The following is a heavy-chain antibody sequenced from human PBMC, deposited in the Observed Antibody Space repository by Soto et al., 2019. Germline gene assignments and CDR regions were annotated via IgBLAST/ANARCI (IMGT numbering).Heavy chain of an antibody. D-gene: IGHD6-19*01. CDR2: ISAYNGNT. V-gene: IGHV1-18*04. Sequence: QVQLGKPGAEVKKPGASVKVSCKVSGSPFTSYVITWVRQAPGQGLEGWGWISAYNGNTNYAQKLQGRVTMTTDTSTSTAYMELRSLRSDDTAVYYCARRGITSSGWYSIVYYFDYWGQGTLVTVSS. J-gene: IGHJ4*02. CDR1: GSPFTSYV. CDR3: ARRGITSSGWYSIVYYFDY.